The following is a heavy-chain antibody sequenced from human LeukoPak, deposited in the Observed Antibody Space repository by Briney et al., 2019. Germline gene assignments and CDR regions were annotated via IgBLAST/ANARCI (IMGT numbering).Heavy chain of an antibody. J-gene: IGHJ5*02. CDR2: ISAYNGNT. CDR3: ARVPKWFRDGHWFDP. CDR1: GYTFTSYG. Sequence: ASVKVSCKASGYTFTSYGISWVRQAPGQGLDWMGWISAYNGNTNYAQKLQGRVTMTTDTSTSTAYMELRSLRSDDTAVYYCARVPKWFRDGHWFDPWGQGTLVTVSS. D-gene: IGHD3-10*01. V-gene: IGHV1-18*01.